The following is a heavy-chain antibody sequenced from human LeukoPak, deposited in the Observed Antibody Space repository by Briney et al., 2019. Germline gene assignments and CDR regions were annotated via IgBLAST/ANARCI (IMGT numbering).Heavy chain of an antibody. CDR3: AREASNYDFLSGYYTYNWFDP. V-gene: IGHV1-18*01. CDR1: GYTFTSYG. J-gene: IGHJ5*02. CDR2: ISAYNGNT. D-gene: IGHD3-3*01. Sequence: ASVKVSCKASGYTFTSYGISWVRQAPGQGLEWMGWISAYNGNTNYAQKLQGRVTMTTDTSTSTAYMELRSLRSDDTAVYYCAREASNYDFLSGYYTYNWFDPWGQGTLVTVSS.